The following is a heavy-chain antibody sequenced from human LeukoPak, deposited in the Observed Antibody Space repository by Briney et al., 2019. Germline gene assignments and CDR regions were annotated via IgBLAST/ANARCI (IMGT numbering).Heavy chain of an antibody. D-gene: IGHD4-17*01. CDR1: GGAISSSSHY. Sequence: SETLSLTCTVSGGAISSSSHYWGWIRQSPEKGLEWIGSIYHSGSTVYNPSLKSRVAISVDTSRNQFFLKLSSVTASDTAVYYCARNTTVTDWYFDLWGRGTLVTVSS. J-gene: IGHJ2*01. CDR3: ARNTTVTDWYFDL. CDR2: IYHSGST. V-gene: IGHV4-39*01.